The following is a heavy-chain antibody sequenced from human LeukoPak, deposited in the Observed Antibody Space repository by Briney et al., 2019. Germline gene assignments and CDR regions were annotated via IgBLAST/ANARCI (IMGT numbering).Heavy chain of an antibody. CDR3: AKRGVVIRVILVGFHKEAYYFDS. CDR2: ISGSGGST. V-gene: IGHV3-23*01. J-gene: IGHJ4*02. D-gene: IGHD3-22*01. CDR1: GITLSNYG. Sequence: GGSLRLSCAVSGITLSNYGMSWVRQAPGKGLEWVAGISGSGGSTNYADSVKGRFTISRDNPKNTLFLQMKSLRAEDTAVYFCAKRGVVIRVILVGFHKEAYYFDSWDQGALVTVSS.